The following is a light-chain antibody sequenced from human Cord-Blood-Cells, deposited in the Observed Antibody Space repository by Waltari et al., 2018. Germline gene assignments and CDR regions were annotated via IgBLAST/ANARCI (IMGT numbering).Light chain of an antibody. CDR3: QQRSNWSEVT. CDR1: QSVSSY. CDR2: DAS. J-gene: IGKJ4*01. Sequence: EIVLTQSPATLSLSPGERATLSCRASQSVSSYLAWYQQKPSQAPRLLIYDASNRATGIPARFSGSGSGTDFTLTISSLEPEDFAVYYCQQRSNWSEVTFGGGTKVEIK. V-gene: IGKV3-11*01.